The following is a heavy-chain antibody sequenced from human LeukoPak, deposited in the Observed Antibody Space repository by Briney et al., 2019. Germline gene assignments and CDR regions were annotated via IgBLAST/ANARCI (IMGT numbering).Heavy chain of an antibody. CDR3: ARVLFMMVLNDAFDI. D-gene: IGHD3-22*01. CDR1: GYTFTSYY. CDR2: INPSGGST. V-gene: IGHV1-46*01. J-gene: IGHJ3*02. Sequence: ASVKVSCKASGYTFTSYYMHWVRQAPGQGLEWMGIINPSGGSTSYAQKFQGRVTMTRDTSTSTVYMELSSLRSEDTAVYYCARVLFMMVLNDAFDIWGQGTMVTVSS.